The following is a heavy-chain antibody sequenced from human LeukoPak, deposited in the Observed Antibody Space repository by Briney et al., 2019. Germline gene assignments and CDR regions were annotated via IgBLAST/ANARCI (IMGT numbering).Heavy chain of an antibody. CDR2: VLYDGETK. V-gene: IGHV3-30*04. CDR3: ARASRYSYGTGYYYDSSGYFDY. CDR1: GFIFSNYA. J-gene: IGHJ4*02. D-gene: IGHD3-22*01. Sequence: GRSLRLSCAASGFIFSNYALHWVRQAPGKGLEWVAVVLYDGETKYYADSVKGRFTISRDNPENMLYLQMNSLRPEDTGVYYCARASRYSYGTGYYYDSSGYFDYWGQGTLVTVSS.